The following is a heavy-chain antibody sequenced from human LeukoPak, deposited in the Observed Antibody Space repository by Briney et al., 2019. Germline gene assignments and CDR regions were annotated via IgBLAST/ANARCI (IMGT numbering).Heavy chain of an antibody. CDR3: ARHVRMIVVVTEFDY. V-gene: IGHV4-59*08. D-gene: IGHD3-22*01. CDR2: ISYSGST. Sequence: SETLSLTCTVSGGSISSYYWSWIRQPPGRGPEWIGYISYSGSTNYNPSLKSRVTISVDTSKNQFSLKLSSVTAADTAVYYCARHVRMIVVVTEFDYWGQGTLVTVSS. CDR1: GGSISSYY. J-gene: IGHJ4*02.